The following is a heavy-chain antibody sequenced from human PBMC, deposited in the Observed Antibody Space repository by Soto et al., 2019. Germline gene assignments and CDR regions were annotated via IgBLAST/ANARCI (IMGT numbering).Heavy chain of an antibody. D-gene: IGHD1-26*01. CDR3: ARASEIVYGMDV. V-gene: IGHV4-59*01. J-gene: IGHJ6*02. CDR2: IYYSGST. CDR1: GGSISSYY. Sequence: SETLSLTCTVSGGSISSYYWSWIRQPPGKGLEWTGYIYYSGSTNYNPSLKSRVTISVDTSKNQFSLKLSSVTAADTAVYYCARASEIVYGMDVWGQGTTVTVS.